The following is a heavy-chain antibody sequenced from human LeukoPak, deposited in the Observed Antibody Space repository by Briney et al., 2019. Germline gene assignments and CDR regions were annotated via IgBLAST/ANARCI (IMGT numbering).Heavy chain of an antibody. CDR3: AKGSGSSWYFYYGMDV. Sequence: PGGSLRLSCAASGFTFSSYDMHWVRQATGKGLEWVSAIGTAGDTYYPDSVKGRFTISRDNAKNTLHLQMNSLRAEDTAVYYCAKGSGSSWYFYYGMDVWGQGTTVTVSS. J-gene: IGHJ6*02. D-gene: IGHD6-13*01. CDR2: IGTAGDT. CDR1: GFTFSSYD. V-gene: IGHV3-13*01.